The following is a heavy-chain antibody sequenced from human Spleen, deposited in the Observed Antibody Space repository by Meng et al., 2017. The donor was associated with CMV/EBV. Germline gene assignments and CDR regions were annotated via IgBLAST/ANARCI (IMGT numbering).Heavy chain of an antibody. Sequence: HVQLQQWGAGLLKPSETLSLTCAVYGGSFSGYYWSWIRQPPGKGLEWIGSIYYSGSTYYNPSLKSRVTISVDTSKNQFSLKLSSVTAADTAVYYCARFSSSSWYVGWFDPWGQGTLVTVSS. D-gene: IGHD6-13*01. CDR2: IYYSGST. CDR1: GGSFSGYY. V-gene: IGHV4-34*01. J-gene: IGHJ5*02. CDR3: ARFSSSSWYVGWFDP.